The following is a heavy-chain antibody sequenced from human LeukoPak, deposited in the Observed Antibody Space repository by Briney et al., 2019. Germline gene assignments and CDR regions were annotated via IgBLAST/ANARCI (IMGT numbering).Heavy chain of an antibody. CDR1: GFTLKNYV. CDR3: AKDLGWELPAEAY. CDR2: IYGRGESI. V-gene: IGHV3-23*01. D-gene: IGHD1-26*01. J-gene: IGHJ4*02. Sequence: GGSLRLSCGASGFTLKNYVMNWVRQAPGKGVEWLATIYGRGESISYAECVKGRFNIYRDNYNNNVYMEMNSLRAEDTAMYYCAKDLGWELPAEAYWGQGILVTVSS.